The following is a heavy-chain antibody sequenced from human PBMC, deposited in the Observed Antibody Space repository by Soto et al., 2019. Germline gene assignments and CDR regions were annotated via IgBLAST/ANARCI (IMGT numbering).Heavy chain of an antibody. CDR3: ARVAVGGWFDP. CDR1: GGSFSGYY. V-gene: IGHV4-34*01. J-gene: IGHJ5*02. Sequence: QVQLQQWGAELLKPSETLSLTCAVYGGSFSGYYWSWIRQPPGKGLEWIGEINHSGSTNYNPSLKSRVTISVDTSKNQFSLKLSSVTAADTAVYYCARVAVGGWFDPWGQGTLVTVSS. CDR2: INHSGST.